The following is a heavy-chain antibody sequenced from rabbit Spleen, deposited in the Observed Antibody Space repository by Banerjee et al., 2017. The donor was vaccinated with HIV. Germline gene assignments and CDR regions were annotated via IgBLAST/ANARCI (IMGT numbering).Heavy chain of an antibody. CDR1: GFSFSSSYY. CDR3: ARALYSGTVNNL. V-gene: IGHV1S45*01. CDR2: IYTSSGST. D-gene: IGHD1-1*01. Sequence: QEQLVESGGGLVQPEGSLTLTCTASGFSFSSSYYMCWVRQAPGKGLELIACIYTSSGSTYYATWVKGRFTISKTSLTTVTLQMTSLTAADTATYFCARALYSGTVNNLWGPGTLVTVS. J-gene: IGHJ4*01.